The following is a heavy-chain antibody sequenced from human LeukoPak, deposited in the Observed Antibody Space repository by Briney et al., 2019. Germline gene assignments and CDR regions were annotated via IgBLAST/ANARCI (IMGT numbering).Heavy chain of an antibody. J-gene: IGHJ5*02. CDR3: ARRLAFYDILTGYSELNWFDP. D-gene: IGHD3-9*01. CDR2: ISYSGST. V-gene: IGHV4-39*01. Sequence: PSETLSLTCTVSGGSISSSTYYWGWIRQPPGRGLEWIGSISYSGSTYYNPSLKSRVTIFVDTSKNQFSLKLSSLTAADTAVYYCARRLAFYDILTGYSELNWFDPWGQGTLVTVSP. CDR1: GGSISSSTYY.